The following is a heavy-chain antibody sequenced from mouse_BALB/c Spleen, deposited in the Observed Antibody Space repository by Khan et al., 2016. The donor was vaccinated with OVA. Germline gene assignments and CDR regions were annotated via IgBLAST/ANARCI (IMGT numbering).Heavy chain of an antibody. J-gene: IGHJ3*01. D-gene: IGHD2-3*01. Sequence: VQLQQSGAELVRPGALVKLSCKTSGFNIKDYYMHWVKQRPEQGLEWIGWIDPENGNTIYDPKFQGKASLTADTSSQTAYLQLSSLTSEDTAVYYCARDGYSPWFAYWGQGTLVAVSA. CDR2: IDPENGNT. CDR3: ARDGYSPWFAY. V-gene: IGHV14-1*02. CDR1: GFNIKDYY.